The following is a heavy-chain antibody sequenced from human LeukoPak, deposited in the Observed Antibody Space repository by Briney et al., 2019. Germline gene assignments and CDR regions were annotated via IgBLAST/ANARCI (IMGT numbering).Heavy chain of an antibody. J-gene: IGHJ4*02. CDR1: GFTFNNYS. D-gene: IGHD3-3*01. V-gene: IGHV3-23*01. CDR2: FSGNDGRT. Sequence: GSLRLSLAASGFTFNNYSMDWVRQGSGKGLEGVSAFSGNDGRTYYADSVKGRFTMSRDNSKKTVYLQMNSLRVEDTAVYYCAKDWADFWSGYFLFDYWGRGTLVTVSS. CDR3: AKDWADFWSGYFLFDY.